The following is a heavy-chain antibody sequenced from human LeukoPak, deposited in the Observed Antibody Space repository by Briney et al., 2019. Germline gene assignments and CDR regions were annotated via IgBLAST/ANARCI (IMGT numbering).Heavy chain of an antibody. CDR2: MKPNSGNT. V-gene: IGHV1-8*01. CDR1: GYTFTNYD. Sequence: ASVKVSCKASGYTFTNYDINWVRRATGQGLEWMGYMKPNSGNTGYAQKFQGRVTMTRDTSIGTAYMELSSLRSDDTAVYYCARVTAAAGLLYYYYGMDVWGQGTTVTVSS. J-gene: IGHJ6*02. CDR3: ARVTAAAGLLYYYYGMDV. D-gene: IGHD6-13*01.